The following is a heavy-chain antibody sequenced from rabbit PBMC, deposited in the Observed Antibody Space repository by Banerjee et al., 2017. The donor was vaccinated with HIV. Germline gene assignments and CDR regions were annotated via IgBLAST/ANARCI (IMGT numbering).Heavy chain of an antibody. CDR3: ARQLHL. CDR2: IYAGSTGTT. J-gene: IGHJ6*01. CDR1: GFSFSPVNW. Sequence: QSLEESGGDLVKPGTSLTLTCTASGFSFSPVNWIYWVRQAPGKGLEWIGTIYAGSTGTTDYARWAKGRFTISKTSSTTVTLQMTSLTAADTAIFFCARQLHLWAPVSPVTVS. V-gene: IGHV1S40*01.